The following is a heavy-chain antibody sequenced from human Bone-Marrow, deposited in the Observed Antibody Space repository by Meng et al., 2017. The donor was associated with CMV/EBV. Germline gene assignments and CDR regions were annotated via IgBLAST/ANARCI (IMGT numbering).Heavy chain of an antibody. Sequence: GGSLRLSCAASGFTFSSYGMHWVRQAPGKGLEWVAFIRYDGSNKYYADSVKGRFTISRDNSKNTLYLQMNSLRAEDTAVYYCARDPRAYFDYWGQGTLVTVSS. J-gene: IGHJ4*02. CDR2: IRYDGSNK. V-gene: IGHV3-30*02. CDR1: GFTFSSYG. CDR3: ARDPRAYFDY.